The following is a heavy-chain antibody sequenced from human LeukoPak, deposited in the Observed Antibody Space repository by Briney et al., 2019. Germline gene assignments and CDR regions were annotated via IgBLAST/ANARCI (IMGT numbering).Heavy chain of an antibody. Sequence: GGSLRLSCTASGFTFDNYAMIWVRQASGKGLEWVSVISGSGDGTDSADSVRGRFAISRDNSKNTLCLEMSSLRVEDTAVYHCAKGRNSYDSGRCHSPNGSYGMAVWGQGTRVIVSS. V-gene: IGHV3-23*01. CDR3: AKGRNSYDSGRCHSPNGSYGMAV. J-gene: IGHJ6*02. CDR1: GFTFDNYA. D-gene: IGHD3-10*01. CDR2: ISGSGDGT.